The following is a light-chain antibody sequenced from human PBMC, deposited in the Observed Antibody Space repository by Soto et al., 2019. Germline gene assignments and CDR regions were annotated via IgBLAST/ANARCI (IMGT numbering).Light chain of an antibody. J-gene: IGKJ1*01. CDR3: QQYGDSPDTDRWT. V-gene: IGKV3-20*01. CDR1: QSVRSSS. Sequence: EIVLTQSPGTLSLSPGERASLSCRASQSVRSSSLAWYQQKPGQPPRLRIYGASSRATGIPDRFSGSGSGTDFTLTISRLEPEDFAVYFCQQYGDSPDTDRWTFGPGTKV. CDR2: GAS.